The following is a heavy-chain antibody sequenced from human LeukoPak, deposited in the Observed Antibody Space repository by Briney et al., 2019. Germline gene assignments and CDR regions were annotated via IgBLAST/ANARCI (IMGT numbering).Heavy chain of an antibody. CDR2: IYYSGST. D-gene: IGHD3-16*01. Sequence: SETLSLTCTVSGGSISSYYWSWIRQPPGKGLEWIGYIYYSGSTNYNPSLKSRVTISVDTSKNQFSLKLSSATAADTAVYYCARHGGRVASIDYWGQGTLVTVSS. CDR3: ARHGGRVASIDY. J-gene: IGHJ4*02. CDR1: GGSISSYY. V-gene: IGHV4-59*08.